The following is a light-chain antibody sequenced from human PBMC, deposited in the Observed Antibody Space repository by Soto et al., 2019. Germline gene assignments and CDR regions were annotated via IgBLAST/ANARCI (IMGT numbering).Light chain of an antibody. Sequence: DIQITQSPSILFTSVRDRVTRTFRARQIISSWLSWYQQKPGKDTKLLIYDASSLESGVPSRFSGSGSGKVFTLTSSSLQPDDFATYYCKQYNSWWTVGHGKKV. CDR2: DAS. CDR3: KQYNSWWT. V-gene: IGKV1-5*01. CDR1: QIISSW. J-gene: IGKJ1*01.